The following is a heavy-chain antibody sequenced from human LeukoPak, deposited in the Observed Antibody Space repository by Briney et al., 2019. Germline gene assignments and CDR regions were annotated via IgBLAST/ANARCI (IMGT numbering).Heavy chain of an antibody. CDR2: ISGSGGSA. Sequence: GGSLRLSCAASGFTFSNYAMSWVRQAPGKGLDWVSGISGSGGSAYYADSVKGRFTISRDNSKNTLYLQVNSLRAEDTAVYYCAKDRYSISWYGRTGLDYWGQGTLVTVSS. CDR1: GFTFSNYA. CDR3: AKDRYSISWYGRTGLDY. V-gene: IGHV3-23*01. J-gene: IGHJ4*02. D-gene: IGHD6-13*01.